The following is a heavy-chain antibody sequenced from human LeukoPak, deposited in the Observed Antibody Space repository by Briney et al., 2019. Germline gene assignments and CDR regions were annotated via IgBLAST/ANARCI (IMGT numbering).Heavy chain of an antibody. J-gene: IGHJ6*02. CDR1: GGSISSSSYY. CDR3: ARGHGLGRRRYYYGMDV. Sequence: PSETLSLTCTVSGGSISSSSYYWSWIRQPAGKGLEWIGRIYTSGSTNYNPSLKSRVTISVDTSKNQFSLKLSSVTAADTAVYYCARGHGLGRRRYYYGMDVWGQGTTVTVSS. CDR2: IYTSGST. D-gene: IGHD4-17*01. V-gene: IGHV4-61*02.